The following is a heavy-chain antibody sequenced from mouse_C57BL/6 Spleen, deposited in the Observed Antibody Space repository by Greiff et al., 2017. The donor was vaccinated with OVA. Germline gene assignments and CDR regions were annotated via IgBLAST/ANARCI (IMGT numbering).Heavy chain of an antibody. CDR3: ARSGSRMGYFDY. CDR2: FHPYNDDT. CDR1: GYTFTTYP. J-gene: IGHJ2*01. V-gene: IGHV1-47*01. Sequence: VQLVESGAELVKPGASVKMSCKASGYTFTTYPIEWMKQNHGKSLEWIGNFHPYNDDTKYNEKFKGKATLTVEKSSSTVYLELSRLTSDDSAVYYCARSGSRMGYFDYWGQGTTLTVSS. D-gene: IGHD1-1*01.